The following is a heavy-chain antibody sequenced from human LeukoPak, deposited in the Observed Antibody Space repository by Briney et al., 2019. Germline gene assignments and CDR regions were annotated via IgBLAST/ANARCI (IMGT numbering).Heavy chain of an antibody. D-gene: IGHD3-22*01. J-gene: IGHJ4*02. V-gene: IGHV1-2*02. CDR2: INPNSGGT. Sequence: ASVKVSCKASGYTFTGYYMHWVRQAPGQGLEWMGWINPNSGGTNYAQKFQGRVTMTRDTSICTAYMELSRLRSDDTAVYYCARVSYYDSSGYYSWGQGTLVTVSS. CDR1: GYTFTGYY. CDR3: ARVSYYDSSGYYS.